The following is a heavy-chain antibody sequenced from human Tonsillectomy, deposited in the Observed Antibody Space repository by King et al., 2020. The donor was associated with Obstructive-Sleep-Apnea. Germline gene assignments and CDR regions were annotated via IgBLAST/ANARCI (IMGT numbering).Heavy chain of an antibody. CDR2: ISWNRGNI. CDR1: GFTFGDYA. CDR3: AKDRGSGWDGYYYYGMDV. D-gene: IGHD6-19*01. J-gene: IGHJ6*02. V-gene: IGHV3-9*01. Sequence: VQLVESGGGLVQPGRSLRLSCQASGFTFGDYAMHWVRQAPGKGPEWVSGISWNRGNIGDVDSLKGRFPISRDNAKNSLYLQMNRLRDEDTALYYCAKDRGSGWDGYYYYGMDVWGQGTTVTVSS.